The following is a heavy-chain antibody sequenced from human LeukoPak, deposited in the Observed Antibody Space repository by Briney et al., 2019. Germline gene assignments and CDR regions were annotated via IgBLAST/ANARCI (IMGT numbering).Heavy chain of an antibody. J-gene: IGHJ4*02. CDR3: AKDPLVRGATYDY. CDR1: GFTFSSYA. V-gene: IGHV3-23*01. Sequence: PGGSLRLSCAASGFTFSSYAMTWVRQAPGKGLEWVSAISGSGRSTYYADSVKGRFTISRDNSKNTLYLQMNSLRAEDTAVYYCAKDPLVRGATYDYLGQGTLVTVSS. D-gene: IGHD3-10*01. CDR2: ISGSGRST.